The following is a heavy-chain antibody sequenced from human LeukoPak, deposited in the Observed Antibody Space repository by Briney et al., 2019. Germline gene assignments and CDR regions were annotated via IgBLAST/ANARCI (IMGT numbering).Heavy chain of an antibody. V-gene: IGHV1-2*02. CDR1: GYTFTGYY. CDR2: INPNSGGT. J-gene: IGHJ5*02. CDR3: VRSHQPNWYYDSSGPIGGFDP. Sequence: ASVKVSCKASGYTFTGYYMHWVRQAPGQGLEWMGWINPNSGGTNYAQKFQGRVTMTRDTSISTAYMELSRLRSDDTAVYYCVRSHQPNWYYDSSGPIGGFDPWGQGTLVTVSS. D-gene: IGHD3-22*01.